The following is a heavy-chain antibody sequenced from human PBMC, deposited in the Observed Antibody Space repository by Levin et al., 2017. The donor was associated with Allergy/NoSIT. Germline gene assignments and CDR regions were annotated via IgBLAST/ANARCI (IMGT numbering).Heavy chain of an antibody. J-gene: IGHJ6*02. D-gene: IGHD3-3*01. V-gene: IGHV4-34*01. CDR3: ARGPNSVTIFGVVREYHGMDV. CDR1: VGSFSDYY. CDR2: INHSGST. Sequence: KASETLSLTCAVYVGSFSDYYWTWIRQAPGKGLEWIGEINHSGSTNYNPSLKSRVTISLDTSKNQFSLTLRSVTAADTAVYYCARGPNSVTIFGVVREYHGMDVWGQGNTVTVSS.